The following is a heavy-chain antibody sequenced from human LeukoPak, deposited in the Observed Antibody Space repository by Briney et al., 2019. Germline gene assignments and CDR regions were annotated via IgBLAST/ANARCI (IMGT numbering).Heavy chain of an antibody. CDR2: IKQDGSEK. CDR3: ARDFRGTYFEADAFDI. D-gene: IGHD1-26*01. V-gene: IGHV3-7*01. J-gene: IGHJ3*02. CDR1: GFTFSTYW. Sequence: GGSLRLSCAASGFTFSTYWMSRVRQDPGKGLEWVANIKQDGSEKYYLDSVKGRFTISRDNAENSLYLQMNSLRAEDTAVYYCARDFRGTYFEADAFDIWGQGTMVTVSS.